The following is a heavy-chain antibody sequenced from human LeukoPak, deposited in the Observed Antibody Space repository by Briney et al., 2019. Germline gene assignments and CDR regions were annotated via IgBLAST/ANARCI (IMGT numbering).Heavy chain of an antibody. CDR3: ASRNWDY. V-gene: IGHV4-34*01. Sequence: SETLSLTCAVYGGSFSGYYWSWIRQPPGKGLEWIGSIYYSGSTYYNPSLKSRVTISVDTSKNQFSLKLSSVTAADTAVYYCASRNWDYWGQGTLVTVSS. CDR1: GGSFSGYY. CDR2: IYYSGST. D-gene: IGHD1-1*01. J-gene: IGHJ4*02.